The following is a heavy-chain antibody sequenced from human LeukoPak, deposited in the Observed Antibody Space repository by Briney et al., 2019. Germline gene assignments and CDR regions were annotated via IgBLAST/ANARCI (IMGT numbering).Heavy chain of an antibody. CDR2: IGSSGRTI. J-gene: IGHJ3*02. CDR3: ARDGKAVAVAFDI. D-gene: IGHD6-19*01. V-gene: IGHV3-11*04. Sequence: GGSLRLSCAASGFTFSDYYMGWIRQAPGKGLEWVSYIGSSGRTIYYADSVKGRFTISRDNAKNSLYLQMNSLRAEDTAVYYCARDGKAVAVAFDIWGQGTMVTVPS. CDR1: GFTFSDYY.